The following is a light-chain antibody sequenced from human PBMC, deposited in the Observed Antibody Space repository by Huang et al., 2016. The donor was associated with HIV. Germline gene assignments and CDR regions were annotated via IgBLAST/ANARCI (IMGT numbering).Light chain of an antibody. CDR2: AAS. Sequence: DIQMTQSPSAMSASVGDKVTITCRASQAIMNYLVWFQQKPGRAPKRLIYAASSLQSGVPSRFSGSGYGTKFTLTISSLQPEDFATYYCLQHHAYPRTFGPGTKVEVK. CDR3: LQHHAYPRT. V-gene: IGKV1-17*03. CDR1: QAIMNY. J-gene: IGKJ1*01.